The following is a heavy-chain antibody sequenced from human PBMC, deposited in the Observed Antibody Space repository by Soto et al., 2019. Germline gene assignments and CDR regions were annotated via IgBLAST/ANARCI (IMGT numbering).Heavy chain of an antibody. J-gene: IGHJ6*02. CDR3: ARDQMQQLVTNYYYGMDV. CDR2: IYHSGST. V-gene: IGHV4-4*02. CDR1: GGSISSSNW. Sequence: QVQLQESGPGLVKPSGTLSLTCAVSGGSISSSNWWSWVRQPPGKGLEWIGEIYHSGSTNYNPSLKSRVTISVDKSKYQFSLKLSSVTAADTAVYYCARDQMQQLVTNYYYGMDVWGQGTTVTVSS. D-gene: IGHD6-13*01.